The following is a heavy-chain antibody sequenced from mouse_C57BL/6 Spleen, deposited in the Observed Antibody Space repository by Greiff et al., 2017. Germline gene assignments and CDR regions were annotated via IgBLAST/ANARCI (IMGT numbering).Heavy chain of an antibody. J-gene: IGHJ4*01. V-gene: IGHV1-72*01. D-gene: IGHD1-1*01. Sequence: QVQLQQPGAELVKPGASVKLSCKASGYTFTSYWMHWVKQRPGRGLEWIGRIDPNSGGTKYNEKFKSKATLTVDKPSSTAYVQLSSLTSEDSSVYYCAETGSSPHYAMDYWGQGTSVTVSS. CDR1: GYTFTSYW. CDR3: AETGSSPHYAMDY. CDR2: IDPNSGGT.